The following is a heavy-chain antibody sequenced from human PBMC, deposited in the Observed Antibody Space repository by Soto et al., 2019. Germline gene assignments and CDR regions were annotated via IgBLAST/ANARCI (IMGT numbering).Heavy chain of an antibody. CDR1: GYSLTSNH. D-gene: IGHD5-12*01. CDR2: INPSLGRT. CDR3: ARAPYSSTSFFFDH. Sequence: QVQVVQSGTEVKKPGASVKVSCKASGYSLTSNHMHWVRQAPGQGLEWMGIINPSLGRTNYAQKCQGRVAMTWDTSTSTFYMELSSRRSDDTAVYFCARAPYSSTSFFFDHWGQGTLVTVSS. V-gene: IGHV1-46*01. J-gene: IGHJ4*02.